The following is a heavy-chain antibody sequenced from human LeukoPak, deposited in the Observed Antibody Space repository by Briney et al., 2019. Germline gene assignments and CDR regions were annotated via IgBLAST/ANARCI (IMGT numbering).Heavy chain of an antibody. V-gene: IGHV3-30-3*01. CDR3: ARSPRLTGAFFDY. Sequence: GGSLRLSCAASGFTFSSYAMHWVRQAPGKGLEWVAVISYDGSNKYYADSVKGRFTISRDDSKNTLYLQMNSLRAEDTAVYYCARSPRLTGAFFDYRGQGTLVTVSS. J-gene: IGHJ4*02. CDR1: GFTFSSYA. D-gene: IGHD3-10*01. CDR2: ISYDGSNK.